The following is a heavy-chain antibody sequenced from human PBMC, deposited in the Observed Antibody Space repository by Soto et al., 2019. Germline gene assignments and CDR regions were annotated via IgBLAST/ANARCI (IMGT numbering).Heavy chain of an antibody. CDR1: GYTFTSYD. J-gene: IGHJ4*02. V-gene: IGHV1-8*01. D-gene: IGHD2-15*01. Sequence: QVQLVQSGAEVKKPGASVKVSCKASGYTFTSYDINWGRQATGQGLEWMGWMNPNSGNTGYAQKFQGRVTMTRNTSISTAYMELSSLRSEYTALYYCARGRTVIYCSGGSCYQLIEFLDYWGQGTLVTVSS. CDR3: ARGRTVIYCSGGSCYQLIEFLDY. CDR2: MNPNSGNT.